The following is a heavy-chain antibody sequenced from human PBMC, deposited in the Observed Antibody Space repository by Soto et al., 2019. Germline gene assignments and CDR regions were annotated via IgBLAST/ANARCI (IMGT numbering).Heavy chain of an antibody. Sequence: SVKVSCKASGGTFSSYAISWVRQAPGQGLEWMGGIIPIFGTANYAQKFQGRVTITADKSTSTAYMELSSLRSEDTAVYYCARFVSATYYYYVMDVCGQGTTVTVSS. D-gene: IGHD2-21*01. CDR2: IIPIFGTA. CDR3: ARFVSATYYYYVMDV. V-gene: IGHV1-69*06. CDR1: GGTFSSYA. J-gene: IGHJ6*02.